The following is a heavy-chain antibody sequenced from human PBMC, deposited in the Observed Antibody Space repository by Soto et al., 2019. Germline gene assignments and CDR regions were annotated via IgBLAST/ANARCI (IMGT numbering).Heavy chain of an antibody. D-gene: IGHD6-13*01. J-gene: IGHJ4*02. CDR3: ARSSSSWLQFFDY. CDR2: IYYSGRT. Sequence: QVQLQESGPGLVKPSETLSLTCTVSGGSISSYYWSWIRQPPGKGLEWIGYIYYSGRTNYNPSLKSRVTISVDTSKNQFSLKLSSVTAADTAVYYCARSSSSWLQFFDYWGQGTLVTVSS. V-gene: IGHV4-59*08. CDR1: GGSISSYY.